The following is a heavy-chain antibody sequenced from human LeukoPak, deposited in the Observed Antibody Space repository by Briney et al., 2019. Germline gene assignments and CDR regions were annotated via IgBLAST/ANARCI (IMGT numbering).Heavy chain of an antibody. V-gene: IGHV3-48*03. Sequence: PGGSLRLSCAASGFTFSSYAMSWVRQAPGKGLEWVSYISSSGSTIYYADSVKGRFTISRDNAKNSLYLQMNSLRAEDTAVYYCARDSVEPEPSYVLLWFGELGGGMDVWGQGTTVTVSS. CDR1: GFTFSSYA. CDR3: ARDSVEPEPSYVLLWFGELGGGMDV. CDR2: ISSSGSTI. J-gene: IGHJ6*02. D-gene: IGHD3-10*01.